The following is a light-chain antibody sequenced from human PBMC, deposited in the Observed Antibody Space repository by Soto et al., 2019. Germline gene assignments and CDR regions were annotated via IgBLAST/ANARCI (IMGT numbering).Light chain of an antibody. CDR2: EVS. J-gene: IGLJ1*01. V-gene: IGLV2-8*01. CDR1: SSDVGTYNY. CDR3: RSFGGSGV. Sequence: QSVLTQPPSASGSPGQSVTISCTGASSDVGTYNYVSWYQQHPGKAPKLMIYEVSKRPSGVPDRFSGSKSGNTASLTVSGLQAEDEADYYCRSFGGSGVFGTGTKLTVL.